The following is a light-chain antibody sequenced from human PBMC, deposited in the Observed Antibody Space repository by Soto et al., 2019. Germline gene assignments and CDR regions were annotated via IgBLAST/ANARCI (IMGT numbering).Light chain of an antibody. CDR3: QQHDRWPYT. CDR2: GSS. J-gene: IGKJ2*01. CDR1: QSVSSN. Sequence: IVMTQSPATLSVSPGERATLSCRASQSVSSNLAWYRQKPGQAPRLLIYGSSNSVTGIPARFSGSGSGTEFTLTISSLQSEDFAVYFCQQHDRWPYTFGQGTKLEIK. V-gene: IGKV3-15*01.